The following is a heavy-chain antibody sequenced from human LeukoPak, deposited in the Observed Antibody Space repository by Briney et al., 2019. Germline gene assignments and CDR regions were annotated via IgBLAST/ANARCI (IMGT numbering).Heavy chain of an antibody. V-gene: IGHV4-30-2*01. D-gene: IGHD2-2*01. CDR3: ARGVVPAAKALAFDI. CDR2: IYHSGST. CDR1: GGSISSGGHS. J-gene: IGHJ3*02. Sequence: PSQTLPLTCAVSGGSISSGGHSWSWIRQPPGKGLEWIGYIYHSGSTYYNPSLKSRVTISVDRSKNQFSLKLSSVTAADTAVYYCARGVVPAAKALAFDIWGQGTMVTVSS.